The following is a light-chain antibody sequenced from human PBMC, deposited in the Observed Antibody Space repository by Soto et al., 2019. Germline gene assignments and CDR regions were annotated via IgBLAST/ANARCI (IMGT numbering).Light chain of an antibody. Sequence: DVQMTQSPASLAASLRDRITISCRASQTISNYLNWYHQKPGEAPKILIYGASTLQSGVPSSVSGSGSGTEFTLSISSLQPGDFGTYYCQQSYNVPFTFGPGTKVDVK. CDR3: QQSYNVPFT. J-gene: IGKJ3*01. CDR1: QTISNY. V-gene: IGKV1-39*01. CDR2: GAS.